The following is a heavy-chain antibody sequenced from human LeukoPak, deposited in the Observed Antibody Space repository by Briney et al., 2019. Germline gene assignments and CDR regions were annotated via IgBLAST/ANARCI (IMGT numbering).Heavy chain of an antibody. CDR2: IIPILGIA. Sequence: SVKVSCKASGGTFSSYAISWVRPAPGQGLAWMGRIIPILGIANYAQKFQGRVTITADKSTSTAYMELSSLRSEDTAVYYCARGSEVAGYSTYYFDYWGQGTLVTVSS. CDR3: ARGSEVAGYSTYYFDY. J-gene: IGHJ4*02. D-gene: IGHD5-12*01. CDR1: GGTFSSYA. V-gene: IGHV1-69*04.